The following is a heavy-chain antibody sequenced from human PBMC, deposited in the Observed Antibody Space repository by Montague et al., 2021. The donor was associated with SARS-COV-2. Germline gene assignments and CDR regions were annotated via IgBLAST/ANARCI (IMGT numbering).Heavy chain of an antibody. CDR2: IYTSGST. CDR1: GGSISSGSYY. V-gene: IGHV4-61*02. D-gene: IGHD3-3*01. Sequence: TLSLTCTVSGGSISSGSYYWSWIRQPAGKGLEWIGRIYTSGSTNYNPSLKSRVTISVDTSKNQFSLKLSSVTAADTAVYYCARETGLVTIFGVVTISGWFDPWGQGTLVTVSP. J-gene: IGHJ5*02. CDR3: ARETGLVTIFGVVTISGWFDP.